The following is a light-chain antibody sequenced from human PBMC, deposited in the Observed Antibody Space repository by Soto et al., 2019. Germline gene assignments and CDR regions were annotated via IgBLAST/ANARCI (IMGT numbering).Light chain of an antibody. Sequence: QSALTQPDSLSGSPGQSITISCTGSSSDIGGFDLVSWYQQHPGKAPKLLLDEVNKRPSGVSNRFSGSKSGNTASLTISGLQADDEAYYYCCSYVGIRNFFFGGGTKLTVL. CDR1: SSDIGGFDL. CDR3: CSYVGIRNFF. J-gene: IGLJ2*01. CDR2: EVN. V-gene: IGLV2-23*02.